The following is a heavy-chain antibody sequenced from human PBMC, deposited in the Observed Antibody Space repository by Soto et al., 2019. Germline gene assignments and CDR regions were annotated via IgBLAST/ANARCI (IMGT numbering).Heavy chain of an antibody. CDR2: INHSGST. J-gene: IGHJ4*02. CDR3: ARGPIAKDLGPFDY. CDR1: GGSFSVYN. V-gene: IGHV4-34*01. Sequence: QVQLQQWGAGLLRPSETLSLTCAVNGGSFSVYNWSWIRQPPGRGLEWVREINHSGSTNYNPSLKSRVNMSVDPSKNQFALKLSSVTAADTAGDYCARGPIAKDLGPFDYWGQGTLVTVSS.